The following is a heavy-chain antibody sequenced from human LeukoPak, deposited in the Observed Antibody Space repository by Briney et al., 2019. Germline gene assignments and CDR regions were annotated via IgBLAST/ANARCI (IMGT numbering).Heavy chain of an antibody. V-gene: IGHV1-8*01. Sequence: GASVKVSCKASGYTFSTCDINWVRQATGQGLEWMGWMNPNSGNTGFAHKLQGRVTMTRDTSINTAYMELSSLRSEGTAVYYCARVLGSISHWGQGTLVTVSS. J-gene: IGHJ4*02. D-gene: IGHD1-1*01. CDR1: GYTFSTCD. CDR2: MNPNSGNT. CDR3: ARVLGSISH.